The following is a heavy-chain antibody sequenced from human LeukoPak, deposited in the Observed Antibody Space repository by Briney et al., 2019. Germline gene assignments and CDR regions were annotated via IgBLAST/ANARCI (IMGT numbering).Heavy chain of an antibody. CDR1: VGSISSYY. V-gene: IGHV4-59*01. CDR2: IYYSGST. D-gene: IGHD3-10*01. Sequence: PSETLSLACAGSVGSISSYYWSWIRQPPGKGLEWIGYIYYSGSTNYNPSLKSRVTISVDTSKNQFSLKLSSVTAADTAVYYCARMTMVRGSDDYYYYGMDVWGQGTTVTVSS. CDR3: ARMTMVRGSDDYYYYGMDV. J-gene: IGHJ6*02.